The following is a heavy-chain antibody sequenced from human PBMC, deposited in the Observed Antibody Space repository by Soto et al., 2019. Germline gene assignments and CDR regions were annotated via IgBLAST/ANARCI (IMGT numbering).Heavy chain of an antibody. CDR1: GGTFSSYA. V-gene: IGHV1-69*12. J-gene: IGHJ1*01. CDR2: IIPIFGTA. CDR3: ARRGDYGGNSAYFQH. D-gene: IGHD4-17*01. Sequence: QVQLVQSGAEVKKPGSSVKVSCKASGGTFSSYAISWVRQAPGQGLEWMGGIIPIFGTANYAQKFQGRVTITADESTSTAYMALSSLRCEDTAVYYCARRGDYGGNSAYFQHWGQGTLVTVSS.